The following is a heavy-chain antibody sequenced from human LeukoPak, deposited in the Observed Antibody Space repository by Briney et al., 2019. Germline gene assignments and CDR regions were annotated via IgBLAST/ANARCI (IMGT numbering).Heavy chain of an antibody. CDR1: GFTFSSYA. D-gene: IGHD6-19*01. CDR2: ISGTGSST. CDR3: AKHARSGWYAKTFDF. Sequence: GGSLRLSCAASGFTFSSYAMTWVRQAPGKGLEWVSAISGTGSSTYYADSVNGRITISRDNSKNTLYLQLNSLRAEDTAVYYCAKHARSGWYAKTFDFWGQGTLVTVSS. V-gene: IGHV3-23*01. J-gene: IGHJ4*02.